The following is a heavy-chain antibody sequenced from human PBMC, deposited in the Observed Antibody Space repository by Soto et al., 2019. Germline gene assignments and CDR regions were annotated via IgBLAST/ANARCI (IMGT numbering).Heavy chain of an antibody. CDR2: IIPSSETT. CDR1: GGTFDNYV. V-gene: IGHV1-69*01. CDR3: ARRHVSSIHFLRFDD. J-gene: IGHJ4*02. Sequence: QVLLVQSGAEAKRPGSSVKVSYKASGGTFDNYVLNWVRQAPGQGLEWVGGIIPSSETTNYAQKFQGRLTLIADANIVYMELSSLRSDDTAIYYCARRHVSSIHFLRFDDWGQGTLVTVSS. D-gene: IGHD3-3*02.